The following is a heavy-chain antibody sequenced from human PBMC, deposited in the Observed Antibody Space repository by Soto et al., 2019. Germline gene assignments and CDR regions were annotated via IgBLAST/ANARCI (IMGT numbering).Heavy chain of an antibody. CDR2: IYHSGST. J-gene: IGHJ6*02. D-gene: IGHD6-13*01. V-gene: IGHV4-4*02. Sequence: SETLSLTCAVSGGSISSSNWWSWVRQPPGKGLEWIGEIYHSGSTNYNPSLKSRVTISVDKSKNQFSLKLSSVTAADTAVYYCARGFHVAAADNTDYYYYGMDVWGQGTTVTVSS. CDR1: GGSISSSNW. CDR3: ARGFHVAAADNTDYYYYGMDV.